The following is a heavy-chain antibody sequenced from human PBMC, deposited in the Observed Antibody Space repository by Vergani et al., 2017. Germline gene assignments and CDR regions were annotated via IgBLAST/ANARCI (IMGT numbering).Heavy chain of an antibody. CDR2: MNPNSGNT. J-gene: IGHJ4*02. V-gene: IGHV1-8*01. Sequence: QVQLVQSGAEVKKPGASVKVSCKASGYTFTSYDINWVRQATGQGLEWMGWMNPNSGNTGYAQKFQGRVTMTRNTSISTAYMELSRLRSDDTAVYYCARDRWGSSWYGSDYWGQGTLVTVSS. D-gene: IGHD6-13*01. CDR1: GYTFTSYD. CDR3: ARDRWGSSWYGSDY.